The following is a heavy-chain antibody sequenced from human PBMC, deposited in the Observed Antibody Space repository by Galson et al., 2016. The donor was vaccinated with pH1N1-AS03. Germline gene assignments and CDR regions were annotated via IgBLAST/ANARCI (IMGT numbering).Heavy chain of an antibody. Sequence: PALVKPTQTLTLTCTFSGFSITTSGVRMTWIRQPPGKALEWLGRIDSNDEKFYSTSLETRLPISRDIFKNQVVLTMTNMDPVDTGTYYCARIRLWNTGLDVWGQGTTVTVSS. V-gene: IGHV2-70*04. D-gene: IGHD1/OR15-1a*01. J-gene: IGHJ6*02. CDR2: IDSNDEK. CDR1: GFSITTSGVR. CDR3: ARIRLWNTGLDV.